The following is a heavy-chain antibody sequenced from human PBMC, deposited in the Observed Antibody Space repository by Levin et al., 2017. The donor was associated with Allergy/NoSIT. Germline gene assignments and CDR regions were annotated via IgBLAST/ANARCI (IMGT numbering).Heavy chain of an antibody. CDR3: ARGARYSIFGPKNWYFDL. D-gene: IGHD3-3*01. CDR2: INHVGTT. J-gene: IGHJ2*01. Sequence: GSLRLSCGVSGGSFSGYYWSWIRQPPGKGLQWIGEINHVGTTKSQPSLKSRVTLSVDTSKNQVSLNLTSVTAADAAVYYCARGARYSIFGPKNWYFDLWGRGTLVTVSS. CDR1: GGSFSGYY. V-gene: IGHV4-34*01.